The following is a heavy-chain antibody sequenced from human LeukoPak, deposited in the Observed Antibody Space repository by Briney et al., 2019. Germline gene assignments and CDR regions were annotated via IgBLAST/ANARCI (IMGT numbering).Heavy chain of an antibody. J-gene: IGHJ3*02. CDR2: ISSSSSTI. V-gene: IGHV3-48*01. CDR3: ASEQKAYCGGDCYDAFDI. Sequence: GGSLRLSCAASGFTFSSYSMNWVRQAPGKGLEWVSYISSSSSTIYYADSVKGRFTISRDNAKNSLYLQMNSLRAEDTAVYCCASEQKAYCGGDCYDAFDIWGQGTMVTVSS. CDR1: GFTFSSYS. D-gene: IGHD2-21*02.